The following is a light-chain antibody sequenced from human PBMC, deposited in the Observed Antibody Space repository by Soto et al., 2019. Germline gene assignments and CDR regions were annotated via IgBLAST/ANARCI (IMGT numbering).Light chain of an antibody. V-gene: IGLV2-14*01. Sequence: QSALTQPASVFGSPGQSITISCTGTSSDVGGYNYVSWYQQHPGKAPKLMIYEVTNRPSGVSNRFSGSKSGNTASLTISGLQADDEADYYCSSYTSSTTLAFGTGTKLTVL. CDR1: SSDVGGYNY. J-gene: IGLJ1*01. CDR3: SSYTSSTTLA. CDR2: EVT.